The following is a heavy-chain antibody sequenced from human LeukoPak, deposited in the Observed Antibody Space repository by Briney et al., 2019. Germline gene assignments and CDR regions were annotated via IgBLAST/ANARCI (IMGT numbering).Heavy chain of an antibody. Sequence: GGSLRLSCAASVLIVNIYVTNCVRQAPGKGLEWVSYISKSGSNMYYADSVKGGFTISRDNAKNSLYLQMNSVIVEDTAVYYCARETAVAGSDYWGKGTWIIVSS. D-gene: IGHD6-19*01. J-gene: IGHJ4*02. V-gene: IGHV3-48*03. CDR3: ARETAVAGSDY. CDR2: ISKSGSNM. CDR1: VLIVNIYV.